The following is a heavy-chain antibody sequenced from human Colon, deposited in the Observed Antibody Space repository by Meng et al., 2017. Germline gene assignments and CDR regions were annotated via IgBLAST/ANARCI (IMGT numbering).Heavy chain of an antibody. CDR1: GGSISRSDW. Sequence: QGQLQGSGPGLVKPSETLPLTCAVSGGSISRSDWWSWVRQPPGKGLEWIGETSHSGSTNYSPSLKSRVTISLDKSKNQLSLKLNSVTAADTAVYYCASSDYYRSDYWGQGTLVTVSS. CDR2: TSHSGST. D-gene: IGHD3-22*01. V-gene: IGHV4-4*02. J-gene: IGHJ4*02. CDR3: ASSDYYRSDY.